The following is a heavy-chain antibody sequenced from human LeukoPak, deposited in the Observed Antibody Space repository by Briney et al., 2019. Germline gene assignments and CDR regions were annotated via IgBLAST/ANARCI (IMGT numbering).Heavy chain of an antibody. J-gene: IGHJ4*02. CDR1: GFTFSSYS. V-gene: IGHV3-48*01. D-gene: IGHD1-26*01. Sequence: GGSLRLSCAASGFTFSSYSMNWVRQAPGKGLEWVSYISSSSSTIYYADSVKGRFTISRDNAKNSLYLQMNSLRAEDTAFYYCASGGIYYGAAFDFWGQGTLVTVSS. CDR3: ASGGIYYGAAFDF. CDR2: ISSSSSTI.